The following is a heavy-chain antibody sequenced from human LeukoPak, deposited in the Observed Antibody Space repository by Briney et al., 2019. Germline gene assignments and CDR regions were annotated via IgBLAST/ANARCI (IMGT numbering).Heavy chain of an antibody. Sequence: GGSLRLSCAASGFTFSSYSMNWVRQAPGKGLEWVSYISSSSSTIYYADSVKGRFTISRDNAKNSLYLQMNSLRAEDTAVYYCARDSPDHSNYGYYGMDVWGQGTTVTVSS. CDR1: GFTFSSYS. J-gene: IGHJ6*02. V-gene: IGHV3-48*01. CDR3: ARDSPDHSNYGYYGMDV. CDR2: ISSSSSTI. D-gene: IGHD4-11*01.